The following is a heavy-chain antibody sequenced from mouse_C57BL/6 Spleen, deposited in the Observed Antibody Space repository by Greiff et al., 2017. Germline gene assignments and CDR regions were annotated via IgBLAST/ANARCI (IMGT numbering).Heavy chain of an antibody. V-gene: IGHV2-6*01. CDR2: IWGVGST. CDR3: ASRYDYAWFAY. CDR1: GFSLTSYG. Sequence: VQGVESGPGLVAHSQSLSITCTVSGFSLTSYGVDWVRQSPGKGLEWLGVIWGVGSTNYNSALKSRLSISKDNSKSQVFLKMNSLQTDDTAMYYCASRYDYAWFAYWGQGTLVTVSA. J-gene: IGHJ3*01. D-gene: IGHD2-4*01.